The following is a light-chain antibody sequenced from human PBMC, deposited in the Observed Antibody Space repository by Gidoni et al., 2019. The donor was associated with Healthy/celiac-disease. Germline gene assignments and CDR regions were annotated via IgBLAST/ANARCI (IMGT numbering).Light chain of an antibody. CDR1: QSLLHSNGYNY. V-gene: IGKV2-28*01. Sequence: DIVMTQSPLSLPVTPGEPASTSCRSSQSLLHSNGYNYLDWYLQKPGQSPQLLIYLGSNWASGVPDRFSGSGSGTDFTLKISRVEAEDVGVYYCMQALQTRWTFGQGTKVEIK. CDR3: MQALQTRWT. CDR2: LGS. J-gene: IGKJ1*01.